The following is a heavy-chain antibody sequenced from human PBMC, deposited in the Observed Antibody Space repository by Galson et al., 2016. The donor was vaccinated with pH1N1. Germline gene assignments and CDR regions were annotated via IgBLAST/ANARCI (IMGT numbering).Heavy chain of an antibody. CDR3: AREMRFGELGVWFDP. V-gene: IGHV3-7*01. J-gene: IGHJ5*02. D-gene: IGHD3-10*01. CDR2: IKQDGSEK. CDR1: GFTFSSYW. Sequence: SLRLSCADSGFTFSSYWMSWVRQAPGKGLEWVANIKQDGSEKYYVDSMKGRFTISRDNAKNSLYLQMNSLRAEDTAVYYCAREMRFGELGVWFDPWGQGTLVTVSS.